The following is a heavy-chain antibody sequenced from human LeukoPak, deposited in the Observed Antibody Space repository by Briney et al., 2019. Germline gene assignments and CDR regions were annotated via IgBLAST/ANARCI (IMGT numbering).Heavy chain of an antibody. CDR3: ASFRSEGATDYFDY. CDR2: INTDGSST. CDR1: GFTFSSYW. Sequence: GGSLRLSCAASGFTFSSYWMHWVRQAPGKGLVWVSRINTDGSSTSYADSVKGRFTISRDNAKNTLYLQMNSLRAEDTAVYYCASFRSEGATDYFDYWGQGTLVTVSS. J-gene: IGHJ4*02. V-gene: IGHV3-74*01. D-gene: IGHD1-26*01.